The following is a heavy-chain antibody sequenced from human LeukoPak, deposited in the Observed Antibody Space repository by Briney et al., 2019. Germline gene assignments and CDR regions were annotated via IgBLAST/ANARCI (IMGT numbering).Heavy chain of an antibody. CDR3: ARDQSGYPGCFDY. Sequence: SVKVSCKASGGTFSSYAISWVRQAPGQGLEWMGGIIPIFGTANYAQKFQGRVTITTDGSTSTAYMELSSLRSEDTAVYYCARDQSGYPGCFDYWGQGTLVTVSS. CDR2: IIPIFGTA. V-gene: IGHV1-69*05. J-gene: IGHJ4*02. CDR1: GGTFSSYA. D-gene: IGHD5-12*01.